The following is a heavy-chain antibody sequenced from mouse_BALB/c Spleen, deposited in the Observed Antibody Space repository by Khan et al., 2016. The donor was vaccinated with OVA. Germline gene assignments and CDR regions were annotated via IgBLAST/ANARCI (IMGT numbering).Heavy chain of an antibody. J-gene: IGHJ3*01. V-gene: IGHV1-4*01. CDR2: INPTNIYT. CDR1: GYTFTSYT. Sequence: VQLQESGAELARPGASVKMSCKASGYTFTSYTIHWVKQRPGQGLEWIGYINPTNIYTNYNQKFSDQATLTADKSSRTAYMQLSSLTSEDSAVCYCTRAGPSHGNYGACFAYWGQGTLGTVAA. CDR3: TRAGPSHGNYGACFAY. D-gene: IGHD2-1*01.